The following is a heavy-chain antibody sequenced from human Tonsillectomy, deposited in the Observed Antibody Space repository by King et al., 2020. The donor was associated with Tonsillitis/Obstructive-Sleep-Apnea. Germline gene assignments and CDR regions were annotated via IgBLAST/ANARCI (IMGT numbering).Heavy chain of an antibody. V-gene: IGHV3-30*04. CDR1: GFTFSSYA. CDR2: ISYDGSNK. Sequence: VQLVESGGGVVQPGRSLRLSCAASGFTFSSYAMHWVRQAPGKGLEWVAVISYDGSNKYYADSVKGRFTISRDNSKNTLYLQMNSLRAEDTAVYYCARELKEWELNGEVDYWGQGTLVTVSS. J-gene: IGHJ4*02. D-gene: IGHD1-26*01. CDR3: ARELKEWELNGEVDY.